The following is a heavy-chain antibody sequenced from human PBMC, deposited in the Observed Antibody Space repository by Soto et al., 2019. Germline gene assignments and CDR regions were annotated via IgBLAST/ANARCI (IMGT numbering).Heavy chain of an antibody. D-gene: IGHD3-16*01. Sequence: QEILVESGGGVVQSGTSLRLSCAASGFTFSSFAMHWVRQAPGKGLEWVSVISFNGLSQFYADSVRGRVTVSRDNSKNTLYLQLDSLRPDDTAVYSCARGGRGLRGAFDVWGQGTEVSVS. CDR1: GFTFSSFA. CDR3: ARGGRGLRGAFDV. V-gene: IGHV3-30*04. J-gene: IGHJ3*01. CDR2: ISFNGLSQ.